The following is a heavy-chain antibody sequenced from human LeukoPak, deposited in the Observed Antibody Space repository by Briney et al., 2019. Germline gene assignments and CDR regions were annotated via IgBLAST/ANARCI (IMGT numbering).Heavy chain of an antibody. CDR1: GFTFSSYW. V-gene: IGHV3-7*01. CDR3: ARERITIFGVVMVYYYYYGMDV. Sequence: GALRLSCAASGFTFSSYWMSWVRQAPGKGLEWVANIKQDGSEKYYVDSVKGRFTISRDNAKNSLYLQMNSLRAEDTAVYYCARERITIFGVVMVYYYYYGMDVWGQGTTVTVSS. J-gene: IGHJ6*02. CDR2: IKQDGSEK. D-gene: IGHD3-3*01.